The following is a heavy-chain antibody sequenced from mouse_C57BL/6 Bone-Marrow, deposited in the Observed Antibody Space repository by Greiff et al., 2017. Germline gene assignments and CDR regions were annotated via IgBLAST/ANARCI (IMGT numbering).Heavy chain of an antibody. Sequence: QVTLKESGPGILQSSQTLSLTCSFSGFSLSTSGMGVSWIRQPSGKGLEWLAHIYWDDDKRYNPSLQSRLTISKDTSRNQVFLKITSVDTADTATYYCARSLTTTEFAYWGQGTLVTVSA. V-gene: IGHV8-12*01. CDR3: ARSLTTTEFAY. D-gene: IGHD1-1*01. J-gene: IGHJ3*01. CDR2: IYWDDDK. CDR1: GFSLSTSGMG.